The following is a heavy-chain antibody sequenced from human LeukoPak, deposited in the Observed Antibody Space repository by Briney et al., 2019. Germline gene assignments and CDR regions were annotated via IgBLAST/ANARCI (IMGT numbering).Heavy chain of an antibody. J-gene: IGHJ5*02. CDR3: AKDSDIDIVATRSWFDP. D-gene: IGHD5-12*01. V-gene: IGHV3-9*01. CDR2: ISWDSVTT. CDR1: GFTFDDYA. Sequence: GGSLRLSCAASGFTFDDYAMHWVRQAPGKGLEWVSGISWDSVTTGYADSVRGRFTISRDNAKNSLYLQMNSLRTEDTALYYCAKDSDIDIVATRSWFDPWGQGTLVTVSS.